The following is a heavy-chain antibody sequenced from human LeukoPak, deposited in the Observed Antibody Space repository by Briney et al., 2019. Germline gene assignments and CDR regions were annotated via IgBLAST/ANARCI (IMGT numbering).Heavy chain of an antibody. CDR3: AKQVLLVTLFDY. V-gene: IGHV3-23*01. D-gene: IGHD3-9*01. CDR1: GFTFSSYA. J-gene: IGHJ4*02. CDR2: ISGSGSST. Sequence: GGSLRLSCAASGFTFSSYAMSWVRQAPGKGREWVSAISGSGSSTYYADSGKGRFTISRDNSKNTLILQMNTLRAEDTAVYYCAKQVLLVTLFDYWGQGTLVTVSS.